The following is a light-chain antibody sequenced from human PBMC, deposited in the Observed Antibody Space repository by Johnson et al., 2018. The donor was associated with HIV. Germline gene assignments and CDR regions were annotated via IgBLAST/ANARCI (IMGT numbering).Light chain of an antibody. CDR3: ETWGTGLSAGGV. J-gene: IGLJ1*01. V-gene: IGLV1-51*02. CDR2: KNN. Sequence: QSVLTQPPSVSAAPGQKVTISCSGSSSNIGNNYVSWYQQLPGTSPKLLIFKNNERPSGIPDRFSGSKSGTSATLGIPGLQTGDEADYYCETWGTGLSAGGVFGTGTKVTVL. CDR1: SSNIGNNY.